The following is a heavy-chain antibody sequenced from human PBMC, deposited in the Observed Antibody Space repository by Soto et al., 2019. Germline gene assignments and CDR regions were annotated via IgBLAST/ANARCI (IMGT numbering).Heavy chain of an antibody. D-gene: IGHD3-16*01. Sequence: SETLSLTCAVFGGAIYSGVYSWSWIRQPPGKGLEWIGYIYHSGSTYYNPSLKSRVTISVDTSKNQLSLTLTSVTAADTAVYYCASKRGNYLEYWGGGARVGVSS. CDR3: ASKRGNYLEY. CDR2: IYHSGST. J-gene: IGHJ4*02. CDR1: GGAIYSGVYS. V-gene: IGHV4-30-2*01.